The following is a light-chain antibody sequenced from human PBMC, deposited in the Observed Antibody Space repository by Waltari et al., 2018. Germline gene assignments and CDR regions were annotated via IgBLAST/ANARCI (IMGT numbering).Light chain of an antibody. CDR2: GTS. Sequence: EIVLTQSPGTLSLSPGERATLSCRASQSVSTISLTWYQQKPGQAPRLLIYGTSSRAPGIPGRFSGSGSGTDFTLTISRLQPEDFAIYYCQQYDGIVVTFGGGTKVEI. V-gene: IGKV3-20*01. J-gene: IGKJ4*01. CDR1: QSVSTIS. CDR3: QQYDGIVVT.